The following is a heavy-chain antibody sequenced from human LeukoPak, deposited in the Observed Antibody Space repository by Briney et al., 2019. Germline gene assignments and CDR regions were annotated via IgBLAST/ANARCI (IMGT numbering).Heavy chain of an antibody. CDR1: GCSFNTYW. CDR2: MYPGYSDT. J-gene: IGHJ4*02. CDR3: ASGITGTTGFDY. D-gene: IGHD1-20*01. Sequence: GESLKISCKGSGCSFNTYWIGWVRQMRGKGMEWMGIMYPGYSDTRYSPSFQSQVTISADKSISTAYLQRSSLKASDPAMYYCASGITGTTGFDYWGQGTLVTASS. V-gene: IGHV5-51*01.